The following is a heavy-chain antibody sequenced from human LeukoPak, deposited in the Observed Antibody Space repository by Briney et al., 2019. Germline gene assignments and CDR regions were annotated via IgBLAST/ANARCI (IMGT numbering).Heavy chain of an antibody. V-gene: IGHV3-74*01. CDR3: ASEGTTGTTWGPDY. Sequence: GGSLRLSCAASGFTVSSKYMSWVRQAPGKGLEWVSRIDSDGYSTAYADSVKGRFTISRDNAKNTLYLQMNSLRAEDTAVYYCASEGTTGTTWGPDYWGQGTLVTVSS. CDR2: IDSDGYST. D-gene: IGHD1-1*01. CDR1: GFTVSSKY. J-gene: IGHJ4*02.